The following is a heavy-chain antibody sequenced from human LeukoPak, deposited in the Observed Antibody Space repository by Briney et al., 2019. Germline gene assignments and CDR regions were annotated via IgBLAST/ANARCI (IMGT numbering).Heavy chain of an antibody. Sequence: SETLSLTCTVSGGSISSSSYYWGWIRQPPGKGLEWIGSIYYSGSTYYNPSLKSRVTISVDTSKNQFSLKLSSVTAADTAVYYCARTLPEYAHWGQGTLVTVSS. J-gene: IGHJ4*02. D-gene: IGHD1-14*01. V-gene: IGHV4-39*01. CDR1: GGSISSSSYY. CDR3: ARTLPEYAH. CDR2: IYYSGST.